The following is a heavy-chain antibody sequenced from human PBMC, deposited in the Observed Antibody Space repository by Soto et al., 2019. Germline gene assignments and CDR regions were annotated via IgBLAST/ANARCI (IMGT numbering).Heavy chain of an antibody. CDR2: IYHSGST. CDR3: ARDYVWGWFDP. J-gene: IGHJ5*02. CDR1: GGSISSGGYS. V-gene: IGHV4-30-2*01. D-gene: IGHD3-16*01. Sequence: SETLSLTCAVSGGSISSGGYSWSWIRQPPGKGLEWIGYIYHSGSTYYNPSLKSRVTISVDRSKNQFSLKLSSVTAADTAVYYCARDYVWGWFDPWGQGTLVTVSS.